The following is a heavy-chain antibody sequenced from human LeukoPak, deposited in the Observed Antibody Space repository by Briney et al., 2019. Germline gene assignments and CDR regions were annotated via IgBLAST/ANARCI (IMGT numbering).Heavy chain of an antibody. CDR2: IYSSGST. CDR1: GFTFSSYG. J-gene: IGHJ4*02. V-gene: IGHV4-59*04. D-gene: IGHD1-26*01. Sequence: PGGSLRLSCAASGFTFSSYGMSWIRQPPGKGLEWIGNIYSSGSTYYNASLQSRVTISIDTSKNQFSLRLNSVTAADTAMYYCAKSGGYGLIDYWGQGTRVTVSS. CDR3: AKSGGYGLIDY.